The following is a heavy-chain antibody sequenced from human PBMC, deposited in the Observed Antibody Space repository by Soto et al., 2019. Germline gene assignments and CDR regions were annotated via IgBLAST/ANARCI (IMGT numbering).Heavy chain of an antibody. D-gene: IGHD3-16*01. CDR2: IWYDGSNK. Sequence: PGGSLRLSCAASGFTFSSYGMHWVRQAPGRGLEWVAVIWYDGSNKYYADSVKGRSTISRDNSKNTLYLQMNSLRAEDTAVYYCARDRFMITFGDKMSPTGVISENWFDPWGKGTLVTVSS. V-gene: IGHV3-33*01. J-gene: IGHJ5*02. CDR1: GFTFSSYG. CDR3: ARDRFMITFGDKMSPTGVISENWFDP.